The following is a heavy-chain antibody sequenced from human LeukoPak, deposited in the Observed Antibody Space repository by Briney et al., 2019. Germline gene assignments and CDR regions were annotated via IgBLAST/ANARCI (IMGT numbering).Heavy chain of an antibody. Sequence: SETLSLTCTVSGGSISSCYWSCIRQPPGKGLEWIGYIYDSGTTNYNPSLKSRVTISVDTSKNQFSLKLSSVTAADTAVYYCARGVYIAAAQYGYWGQGTLVTVSS. J-gene: IGHJ4*02. D-gene: IGHD6-13*01. V-gene: IGHV4-59*01. CDR2: IYDSGTT. CDR3: ARGVYIAAAQYGY. CDR1: GGSISSCY.